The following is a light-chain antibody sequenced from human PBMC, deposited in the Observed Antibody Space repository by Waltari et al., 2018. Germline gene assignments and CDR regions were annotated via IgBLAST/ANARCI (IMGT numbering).Light chain of an antibody. Sequence: DIQMTQSPSSLSASVGDRVTITCRASQSISSYLNWYQQKPGKAPKLLIYGASSLRGGAPSRFSGSRSGTDFTLTISSLQPEDFASYYCQQTYSSPLTFGPGTKVEI. CDR3: QQTYSSPLT. V-gene: IGKV1-39*01. CDR1: QSISSY. J-gene: IGKJ3*01. CDR2: GAS.